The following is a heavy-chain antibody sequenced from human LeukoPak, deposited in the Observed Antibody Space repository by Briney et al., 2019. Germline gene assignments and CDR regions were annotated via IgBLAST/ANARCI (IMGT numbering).Heavy chain of an antibody. CDR2: VYYSGST. CDR3: ARRDNRLVTNSLDY. Sequence: SETLSLTCTVSGGSIDSSSYYWVWIRQPPGKGLEWIGSVYYSGSTYYNPSLKSRVTISVDTSKNQFSLILNSVTAADTAVYYCARRDNRLVTNSLDYWGQGTLVTVTS. V-gene: IGHV4-39*01. CDR1: GGSIDSSSYY. D-gene: IGHD3-9*01. J-gene: IGHJ4*02.